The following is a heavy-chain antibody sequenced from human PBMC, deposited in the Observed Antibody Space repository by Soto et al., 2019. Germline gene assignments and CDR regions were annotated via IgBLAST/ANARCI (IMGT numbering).Heavy chain of an antibody. V-gene: IGHV3-21*01. CDR1: VFTFSSYS. D-gene: IGHD6-6*01. CDR3: ARDWSIAVRLNWFDP. J-gene: IGHJ5*02. CDR2: ISSSSSYI. Sequence: GGSLRLSCAASVFTFSSYSMNWVRQAPGKGLEWVSSISSSSSYIYYADSVKGRFTISRDNAKNSLYLQMNSLRAEDTAVYYCARDWSIAVRLNWFDPWGQGTLVTVSS.